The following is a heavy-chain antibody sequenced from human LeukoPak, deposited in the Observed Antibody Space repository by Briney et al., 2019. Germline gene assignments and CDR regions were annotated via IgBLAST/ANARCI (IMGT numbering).Heavy chain of an antibody. CDR1: GITFDDYA. Sequence: AGSLRLSCAASGITFDDYAMHWVRQAPGKGLDSVSLITGDGGSTYYADSVKGRFTISRDNGKNSLYLQMNSLRTEDTALYYCAKDIYGDYSDYMDVWGKGTTVTVSS. CDR2: ITGDGGST. D-gene: IGHD4-17*01. J-gene: IGHJ6*03. V-gene: IGHV3-43*02. CDR3: AKDIYGDYSDYMDV.